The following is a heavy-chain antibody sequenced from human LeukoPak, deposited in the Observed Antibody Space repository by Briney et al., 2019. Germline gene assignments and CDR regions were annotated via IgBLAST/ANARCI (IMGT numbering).Heavy chain of an antibody. J-gene: IGHJ3*02. CDR2: IIPILGIA. V-gene: IGHV1-69*04. Sequence: ASVKVSCKASGGTFSSYAISWVRQAPGQGLEWMGRIIPILGIANYAQKFQGRVTITADKSTSTAYMELSSLRAEDTAVYYCARDQSTWELRFAFDIWGQGTMVTVSS. CDR3: ARDQSTWELRFAFDI. D-gene: IGHD1-26*01. CDR1: GGTFSSYA.